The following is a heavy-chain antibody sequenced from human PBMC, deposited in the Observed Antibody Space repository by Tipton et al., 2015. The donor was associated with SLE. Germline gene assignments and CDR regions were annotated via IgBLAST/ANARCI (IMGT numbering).Heavy chain of an antibody. Sequence: TLSLTCTVSGGSISSKAHYWSWIRQHPGKGLEWIGYIYYTGSAYYNPSLKSRVTISVDTSKNQFSLKLSSVTAADTAVYYCARDLSGGSCYFDYWGQGTLVTVSS. CDR3: ARDLSGGSCYFDY. D-gene: IGHD2-15*01. J-gene: IGHJ4*02. CDR1: GGSISSKAHY. CDR2: IYYTGSA. V-gene: IGHV4-31*03.